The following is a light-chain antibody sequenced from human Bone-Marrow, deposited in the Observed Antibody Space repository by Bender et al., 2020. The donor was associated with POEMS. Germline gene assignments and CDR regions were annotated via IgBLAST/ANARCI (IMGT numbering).Light chain of an antibody. V-gene: IGLV2-23*02. CDR3: CSSAGSFTWV. J-gene: IGLJ3*02. Sequence: QSALTQPASVSGSPGQSITISCSGTSSDVGSYNRCSWFQHHPAKAPKLMIYEVTKRPAGVSDRFSGSKSGNTASLTISGLQAEDEADYYCCSSAGSFTWVFGGGTKVTVL. CDR2: EVT. CDR1: SSDVGSYNR.